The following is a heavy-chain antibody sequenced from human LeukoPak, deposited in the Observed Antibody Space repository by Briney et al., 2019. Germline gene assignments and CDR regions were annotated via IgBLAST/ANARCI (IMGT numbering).Heavy chain of an antibody. D-gene: IGHD6-19*01. CDR2: INPSGGST. V-gene: IGHV1-46*01. Sequence: ASVKVSCKTSAYTFTNFRIHWVRQAPGQGLEWMGIINPSGGSTSYAQKFQGRVTMTRDTSTSTVYMELSSLRSEDTAVYYCARDRDSSPLGYFDYWGQGTLVTVSS. CDR1: AYTFTNFR. CDR3: ARDRDSSPLGYFDY. J-gene: IGHJ4*02.